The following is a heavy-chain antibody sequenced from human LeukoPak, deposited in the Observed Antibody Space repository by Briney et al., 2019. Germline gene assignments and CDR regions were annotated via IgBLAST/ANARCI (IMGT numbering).Heavy chain of an antibody. CDR3: ARDSYGDGYNQLGGAFDY. D-gene: IGHD5-24*01. Sequence: SETLSLTCTVSGGSISSYYWSWIRQPPGKGLEWIGYIYYSGSTNCNPSLKSRVTISVDTSKNQFSLKLSSVTAADTAVYYCARDSYGDGYNQLGGAFDYWGQGTLVTVSS. CDR1: GGSISSYY. V-gene: IGHV4-59*01. J-gene: IGHJ4*02. CDR2: IYYSGST.